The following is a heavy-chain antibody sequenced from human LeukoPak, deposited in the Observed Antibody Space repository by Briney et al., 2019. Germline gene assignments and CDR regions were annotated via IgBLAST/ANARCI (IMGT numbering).Heavy chain of an antibody. Sequence: ASVKVSCKASGYTFTSYDINWVRQATGQGLEWMGWVNPNSGNTGYAQKFQGRVTITRNTSISTVYMELSSLRSEDTAVYYCARVTAAAGDWYYYYMDVWGKGTTVTVSS. J-gene: IGHJ6*03. D-gene: IGHD6-13*01. CDR2: VNPNSGNT. CDR3: ARVTAAAGDWYYYYMDV. V-gene: IGHV1-8*03. CDR1: GYTFTSYD.